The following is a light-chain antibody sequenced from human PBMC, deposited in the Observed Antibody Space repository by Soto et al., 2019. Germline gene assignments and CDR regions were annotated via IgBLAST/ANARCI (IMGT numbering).Light chain of an antibody. V-gene: IGLV2-14*01. CDR2: EVS. Sequence: QSVLTQPASVSGSPGQSITISCTGTSSDVGGYNFVSWYQQYPGKAPKLMIYEVSNRPSGVSNRFSGSKSGNTASLTISGLQAEDESDYYCSSYTRRSTTYVFGNGTKLTV. CDR3: SSYTRRSTTYV. CDR1: SSDVGGYNF. J-gene: IGLJ1*01.